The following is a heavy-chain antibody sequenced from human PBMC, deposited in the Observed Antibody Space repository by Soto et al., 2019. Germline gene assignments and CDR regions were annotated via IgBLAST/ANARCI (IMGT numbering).Heavy chain of an antibody. V-gene: IGHV3-23*01. Sequence: EVQLLESGGGLVQPGGSLRLSCAASGFTFSSYDMSWVRQAPGKGLEWVSAISGSGGSTYYADSVKGRFTISRDNSKNTLYLQMNSLRAEHTAVYYCAKDHSSGTYFDYWGQGTLVTVSS. CDR2: ISGSGGST. CDR3: AKDHSSGTYFDY. CDR1: GFTFSSYD. J-gene: IGHJ4*02. D-gene: IGHD6-19*01.